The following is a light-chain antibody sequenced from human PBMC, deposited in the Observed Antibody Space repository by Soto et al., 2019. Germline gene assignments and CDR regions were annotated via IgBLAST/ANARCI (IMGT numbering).Light chain of an antibody. CDR1: QSISSY. CDR3: QQSYSTPPGWT. CDR2: AAS. Sequence: DIQVTQSPSSLSAYVGDRVTITCRASQSISSYLNWYQQKPGKAPKLLIYAASSLQSGVPSRFSGSGSGTDFTLTISSLQPEDFATYYCQQSYSTPPGWTFGQGTKVDIK. J-gene: IGKJ1*01. V-gene: IGKV1-39*01.